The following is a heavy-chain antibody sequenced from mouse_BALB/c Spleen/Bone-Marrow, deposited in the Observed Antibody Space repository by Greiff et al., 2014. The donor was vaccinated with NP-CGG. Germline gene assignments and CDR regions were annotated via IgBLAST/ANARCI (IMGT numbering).Heavy chain of an antibody. CDR2: INPYNGDT. Sequence: EVQLQQSGPELVKPGASVKISCEASGYSFTGYFMNWVMQSHGKSLEWIGRINPYNGDTFYNQKFKDKATLTIDKSSSTAHMELRSLASEDSAVYYCARIYDYDRGAWFAYWGQGTLVTVSA. D-gene: IGHD2-4*01. V-gene: IGHV1-20*02. CDR1: GYSFTGYF. CDR3: ARIYDYDRGAWFAY. J-gene: IGHJ3*01.